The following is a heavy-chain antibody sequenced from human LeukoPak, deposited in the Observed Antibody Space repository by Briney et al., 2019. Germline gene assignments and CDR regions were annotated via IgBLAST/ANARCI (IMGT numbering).Heavy chain of an antibody. CDR2: IYYSGST. J-gene: IGHJ4*02. CDR1: GGSISSSSYY. V-gene: IGHV4-39*01. CDR3: ASTAAAATPFDY. Sequence: PSETLSLTCTVSGGSISSSSYYWGWIRQPPGKGLEWIGSIYYSGSTYYNSSLKSRVTISVDTSKNQFSLKLSSVTAADTAVYYCASTAAAATPFDYWGQGTLVTVSS. D-gene: IGHD6-13*01.